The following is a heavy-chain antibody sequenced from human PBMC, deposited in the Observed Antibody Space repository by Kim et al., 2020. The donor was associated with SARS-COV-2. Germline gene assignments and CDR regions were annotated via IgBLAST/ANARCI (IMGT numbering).Heavy chain of an antibody. V-gene: IGHV3-11*01. CDR3: ARDLDSSGYYSNFDY. J-gene: IGHJ4*02. D-gene: IGHD3-22*01. Sequence: DPGKGRFTISRDNAKNSLYLQMNSLRAEDTAVYYCARDLDSSGYYSNFDYWGQGTLVTVSS.